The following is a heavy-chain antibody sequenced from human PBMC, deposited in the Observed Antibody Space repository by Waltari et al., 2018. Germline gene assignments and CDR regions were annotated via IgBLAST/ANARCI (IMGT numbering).Heavy chain of an antibody. D-gene: IGHD1-26*01. J-gene: IGHJ3*02. V-gene: IGHV1-69*01. CDR2: IIPIFGTA. CDR3: ARLVGATDDAFDI. Sequence: QVQLVQSGSELKKPGASVKVSCKASGYTFTSYAMNWVRQAPGQGLEWMGGIIPIFGTANYAQKFQGRVTITADESTSTAYMELSSLRSEDTAVYYCARLVGATDDAFDIWGQGTMVTVSS. CDR1: GYTFTSYA.